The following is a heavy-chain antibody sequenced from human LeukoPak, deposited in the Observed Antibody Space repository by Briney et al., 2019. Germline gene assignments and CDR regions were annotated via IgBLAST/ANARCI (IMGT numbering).Heavy chain of an antibody. D-gene: IGHD2-8*01. V-gene: IGHV3-7*05. CDR3: ARDPANGFDLDY. CDR1: GFTFSTYS. CDR2: IKQDGSEK. J-gene: IGHJ4*02. Sequence: GGSLRLSCAVSGFTFSTYSMNWVRQAPGKGLEWVANIKQDGSEKYYVDSVKGRFTISRDNSKNSLYLQMNSLRAEDTAVYYCARDPANGFDLDYWGQGTLVTVSS.